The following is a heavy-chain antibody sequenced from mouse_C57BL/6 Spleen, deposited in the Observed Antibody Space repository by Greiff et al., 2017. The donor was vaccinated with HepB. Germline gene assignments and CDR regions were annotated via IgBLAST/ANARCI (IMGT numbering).Heavy chain of an antibody. V-gene: IGHV1-42*01. D-gene: IGHD2-3*01. J-gene: IGHJ2*01. CDR3: ARSDDGYYYFDY. Sequence: EVKLQESGPELVKPGASVKISCKASGYSFTGYYMNWVKQSPEKSLEWIGEINPSTGGTTYNQKFKAKATLTVDKSSSTAYMQLKSLTSEDSAVYYCARSDDGYYYFDYWGQGTTLTVSS. CDR1: GYSFTGYY. CDR2: INPSTGGT.